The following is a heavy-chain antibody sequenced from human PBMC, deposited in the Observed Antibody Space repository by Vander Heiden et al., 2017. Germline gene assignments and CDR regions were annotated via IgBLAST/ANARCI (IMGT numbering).Heavy chain of an antibody. CDR3: ATGADDYYGMDV. V-gene: IGHV1-69-2*01. CDR1: GYPSPDYY. J-gene: IGHJ6*02. CDR2: VDPEDGET. Sequence: QLVQSGAEVKKPGATGKITCKVSGYPSPDYYRHWVQQAPGKGREWMGLVDPEDGETIYAEKYQGRVTITADTSTDTAYMERSSLRSEDTAVYYCATGADDYYGMDVWGQGTTVTVSS.